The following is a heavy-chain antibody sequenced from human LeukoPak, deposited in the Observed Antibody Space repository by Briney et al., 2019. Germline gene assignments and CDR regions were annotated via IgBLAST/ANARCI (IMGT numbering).Heavy chain of an antibody. D-gene: IGHD1-26*01. J-gene: IGHJ4*02. CDR2: IKQDGSEK. V-gene: IGHV3-7*01. Sequence: GGSLRLSRAASGFTFSSYWMSWVRQAPGKGLEWVANIKQDGSEKYYVDSVKGRFTISRDNAKNSLYLQMNSLRDEDTAVYYCASSGSYRFDYWGQGTLVTVSS. CDR1: GFTFSSYW. CDR3: ASSGSYRFDY.